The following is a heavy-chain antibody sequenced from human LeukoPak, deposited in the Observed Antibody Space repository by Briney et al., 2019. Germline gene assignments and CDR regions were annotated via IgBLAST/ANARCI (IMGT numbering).Heavy chain of an antibody. Sequence: SGGYLRLSWAASGLTFDDYAMPWVRQAPGKGLEWVSGISWNSGSIGYADSVKGRFTISRDNAKNSLYLQMNSLRAEDTALYYCAKDGWGSDYYYYGMDVWGQGTTVTVSS. CDR1: GLTFDDYA. J-gene: IGHJ6*02. V-gene: IGHV3-9*01. CDR3: AKDGWGSDYYYYGMDV. CDR2: ISWNSGSI. D-gene: IGHD7-27*01.